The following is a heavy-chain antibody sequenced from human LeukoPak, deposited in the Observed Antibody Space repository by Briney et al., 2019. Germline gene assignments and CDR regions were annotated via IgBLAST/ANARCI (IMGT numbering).Heavy chain of an antibody. CDR1: GFTFSSYG. V-gene: IGHV3-30*02. J-gene: IGHJ4*02. Sequence: GGSLRLSCAASGFTFSSYGMHWVRQAPGKGLEWVAFIRYDGSNKYYADSVKGRFTISRDNSKNTLYLQMNSVRAEDTAVYYCAKDGSVTMIVVVITYFDYWGQGTLVTVSS. D-gene: IGHD3-22*01. CDR3: AKDGSVTMIVVVITYFDY. CDR2: IRYDGSNK.